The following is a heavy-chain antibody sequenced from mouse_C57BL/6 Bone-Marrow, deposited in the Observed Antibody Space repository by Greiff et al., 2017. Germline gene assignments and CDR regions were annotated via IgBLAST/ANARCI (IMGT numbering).Heavy chain of an antibody. CDR2: IDPSDSYT. CDR1: GYTFTSYW. CDR3: ARSGHYYGSSYGYCDV. V-gene: IGHV1-69*01. D-gene: IGHD1-1*01. Sequence: VQLQQPGAELVMPGASVKLSCKASGYTFTSYWMHWVKQRPGQGLEWIGEIDPSDSYTNYNQKFKGKSTLTVDKSSSTAYRQLSSLTSEDSAVYYCARSGHYYGSSYGYCDVWGTGTTVTVSS. J-gene: IGHJ1*03.